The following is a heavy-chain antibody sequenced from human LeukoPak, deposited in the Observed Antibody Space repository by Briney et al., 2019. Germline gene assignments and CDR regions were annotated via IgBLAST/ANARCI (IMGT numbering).Heavy chain of an antibody. CDR3: ARVRGERWLQYYYFDY. CDR1: GYSFTSYW. J-gene: IGHJ4*02. V-gene: IGHV5-51*01. CDR2: IYPGDSDT. Sequence: GESLKISCKGSGYSFTSYWIGWVRQMPGKGLEWMGIIYPGDSDTRYSPSFQGQVTISAGKSISTAYLQWSSLKASDTAMYYCARVRGERWLQYYYFDYWGQGTLVTVSS. D-gene: IGHD5-24*01.